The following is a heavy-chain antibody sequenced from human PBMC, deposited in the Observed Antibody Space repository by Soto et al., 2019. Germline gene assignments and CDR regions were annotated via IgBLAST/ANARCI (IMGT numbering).Heavy chain of an antibody. J-gene: IGHJ6*02. CDR2: TYYRSKWYS. CDR1: GDSVSSNNAA. D-gene: IGHD6-6*01. V-gene: IGHV6-1*01. Sequence: SQTLSLTCAISGDSVSSNNAAWNWIRQSPSRGLEWLGRTYYRSKWYSDYSLSVKSRITINPDTSKDQFSLQLNSVTPEDTALYYCVRAKEYTRSSGMDVWGQRTTVTGSS. CDR3: VRAKEYTRSSGMDV.